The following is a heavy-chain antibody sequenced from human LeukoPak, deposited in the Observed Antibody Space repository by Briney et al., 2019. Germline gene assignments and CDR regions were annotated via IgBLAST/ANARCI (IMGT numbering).Heavy chain of an antibody. CDR3: VRESPVAAVGRSWFDP. CDR1: GFTFSSYA. V-gene: IGHV3-23*01. Sequence: AGSLRLSCAASGFTFSSYAMSWVRQAPGEGLEWVSTVSGSNGNTHYADSVKGRFTISRDNSKNTLYLQMNSLRAEDTAVYYCVRESPVAAVGRSWFDPWGQGTLVTVSS. CDR2: VSGSNGNT. J-gene: IGHJ5*02. D-gene: IGHD6-13*01.